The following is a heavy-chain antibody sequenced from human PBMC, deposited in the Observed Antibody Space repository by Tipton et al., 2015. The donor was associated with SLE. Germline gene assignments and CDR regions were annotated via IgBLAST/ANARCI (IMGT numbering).Heavy chain of an antibody. CDR1: GFTFSSYG. V-gene: IGHV3-49*04. Sequence: SLRLSCAASGFTFSSYGMHWVRQAPGKGLEWVGFIRSKAYGGTTEYAASVKGRFTISRDDSKSIAYLQMNSLKTEDTAVYYCTRDGGATVASGVFWYWGQGTLVTVSS. CDR3: TRDGGATVASGVFWY. D-gene: IGHD4-23*01. J-gene: IGHJ4*02. CDR2: IRSKAYGGTT.